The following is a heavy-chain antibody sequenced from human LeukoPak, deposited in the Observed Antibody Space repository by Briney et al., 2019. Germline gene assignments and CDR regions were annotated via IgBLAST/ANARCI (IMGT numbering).Heavy chain of an antibody. CDR3: ARGEAAAGPRNYFDS. J-gene: IGHJ4*02. CDR2: IHTSGST. Sequence: SETLSLTCTVPDGSISNSFWNWVRQPPGKGLEWIAYIHTSGSTNYNPAFKSRVTLSVDTSKNQFSLKLNSVTAADTAVYYCARGEAAAGPRNYFDSWGQGILVAVSS. D-gene: IGHD6-13*01. V-gene: IGHV4-4*09. CDR1: DGSISNSF.